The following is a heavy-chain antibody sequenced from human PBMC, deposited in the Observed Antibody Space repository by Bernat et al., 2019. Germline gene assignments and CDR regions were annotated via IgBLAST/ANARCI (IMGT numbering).Heavy chain of an antibody. CDR2: IYTSGST. Sequence: QVQLQESGPGLVKPSQTLSLTCTVPGGSISSGSYYWSWIRQSAGKGLEWIGRIYTSGSTNYNPSLKSRVTMSVDTSKKQDSLKLNSVTAADTAVYYCARGNDYFGMDVWGQGTTVTVSS. V-gene: IGHV4-61*02. J-gene: IGHJ6*02. CDR1: GGSISSGSYY. CDR3: ARGNDYFGMDV.